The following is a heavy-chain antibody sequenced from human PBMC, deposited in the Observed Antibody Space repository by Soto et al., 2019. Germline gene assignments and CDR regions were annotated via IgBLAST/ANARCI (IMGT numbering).Heavy chain of an antibody. V-gene: IGHV1-69*01. Sequence: QVQLVQSGAEVKKPGSSVKVSCKASGGTFSSYAISWVRQAPGQGLEWMGGIIPIFGTANYAQKLQGRVTITADESTSTAYMELSSLRSEDTAVYYCARGRKDTAMVTHYYYYYGMDVWGQGTTVTVSS. CDR1: GGTFSSYA. CDR3: ARGRKDTAMVTHYYYYYGMDV. CDR2: IIPIFGTA. D-gene: IGHD5-18*01. J-gene: IGHJ6*02.